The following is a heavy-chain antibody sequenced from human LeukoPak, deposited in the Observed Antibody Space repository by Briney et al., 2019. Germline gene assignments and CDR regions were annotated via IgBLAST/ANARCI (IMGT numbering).Heavy chain of an antibody. CDR3: ARSGLSSPRIDY. CDR2: IYYSGST. V-gene: IGHV4-59*06. CDR1: GGSISSYY. D-gene: IGHD6-19*01. J-gene: IGHJ4*02. Sequence: PSETLSLTCTVSGGSISSYYWSWIRQHPGKGLEWIGYIYYSGSTYYNPSLKSRVTISVDTSKNQFSLKLSSVTAADTAVYYCARSGLSSPRIDYWGQGTLVTVSS.